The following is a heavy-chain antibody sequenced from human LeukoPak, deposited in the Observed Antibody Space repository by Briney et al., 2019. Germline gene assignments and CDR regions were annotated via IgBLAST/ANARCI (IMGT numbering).Heavy chain of an antibody. J-gene: IGHJ5*02. CDR1: GFTFSIYA. CDR2: ITSRDGTT. V-gene: IGHV3-23*01. Sequence: PGGTLRLSCEASGFTFSIYAMSWVRQTPGTGLQWVSSITSRDGTTYYADSGKGRFTISRDNSENTLYLRMSSLRAEDTAIYYCARDRPNYYGSDGHYYRRDGDHWGQGTLVTVSS. D-gene: IGHD3-22*01. CDR3: ARDRPNYYGSDGHYYRRDGDH.